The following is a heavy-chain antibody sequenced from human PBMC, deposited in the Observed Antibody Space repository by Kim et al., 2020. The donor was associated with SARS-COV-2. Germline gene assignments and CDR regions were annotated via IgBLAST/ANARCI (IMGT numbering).Heavy chain of an antibody. CDR3: ARQWLGTYSYYYGMDF. V-gene: IGHV3-48*02. J-gene: IGHJ6*02. CDR1: GFTFSSYT. CDR2: ISSTSRII. D-gene: IGHD6-19*01. Sequence: GGSLRLSCAASGFTFSSYTMSWVRQAPGKGLEWVSYISSTSRIIYYADSVKGRFTISRDNAKNSLYLQMNSLRDDDTAVYYCARQWLGTYSYYYGMDFWGHGTTVTVSS.